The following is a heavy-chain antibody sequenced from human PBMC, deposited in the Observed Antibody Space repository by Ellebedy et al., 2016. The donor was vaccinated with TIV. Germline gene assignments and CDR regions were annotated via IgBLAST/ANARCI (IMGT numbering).Heavy chain of an antibody. CDR1: GFTFSDYA. Sequence: GESLKISCSASGFTFSDYAMHWVRQAPGKGLEYVLVISNNGGTTFYADSVKGRFTISRDNSKNTLYLQMSSLRAGDTAVYYCVKGIRGGNYPDAFDIWGQGTVVTVSS. CDR2: ISNNGGTT. D-gene: IGHD1-26*01. J-gene: IGHJ3*02. V-gene: IGHV3-64D*09. CDR3: VKGIRGGNYPDAFDI.